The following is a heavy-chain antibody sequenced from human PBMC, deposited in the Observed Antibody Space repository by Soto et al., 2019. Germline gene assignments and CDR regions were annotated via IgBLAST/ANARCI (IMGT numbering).Heavy chain of an antibody. CDR2: ISYDGSKT. CDR3: AREYCSGGSCLYYQYYGMDV. D-gene: IGHD2-15*01. J-gene: IGHJ6*02. V-gene: IGHV3-30*04. Sequence: QTGGSLRLSCAASGFTFSTYAMHWVRQAPGKGLKWVAVISYDGSKTYYADSVKGRFTISRDNSKNTLYLQMNSLRVEDTAGYYCAREYCSGGSCLYYQYYGMDVWGRGTTVTVSS. CDR1: GFTFSTYA.